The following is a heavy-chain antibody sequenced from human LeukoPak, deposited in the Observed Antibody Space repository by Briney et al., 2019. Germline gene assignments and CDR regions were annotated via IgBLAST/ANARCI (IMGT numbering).Heavy chain of an antibody. J-gene: IGHJ4*02. CDR2: ISGSGGST. Sequence: GGSLRLSCAASGFTFSSCAMSWVRQAPGKGLEWVSAISGSGGSTYYADSVKGRFTISRDNSKNTLYLQMNSLRAEDTAVYYCSLYGDYVGVNYWGQGTLVTVSS. V-gene: IGHV3-23*01. CDR1: GFTFSSCA. CDR3: SLYGDYVGVNY. D-gene: IGHD4-17*01.